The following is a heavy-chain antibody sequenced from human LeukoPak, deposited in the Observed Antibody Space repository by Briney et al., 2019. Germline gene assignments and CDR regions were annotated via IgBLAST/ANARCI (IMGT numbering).Heavy chain of an antibody. CDR2: LYYSGSN. Sequence: SETLSLTCTVSGGSINTYYWSWIRQPPGKGLQWIAYLYYSGSNNFNPSLRSRLTISVDTSKNQFTLKLSSVTAADTAVYYCARSGSEPSGGAFDLWGQGTMVTVSS. CDR1: GGSINTYY. CDR3: ARSGSEPSGGAFDL. D-gene: IGHD1-14*01. J-gene: IGHJ3*01. V-gene: IGHV4-59*08.